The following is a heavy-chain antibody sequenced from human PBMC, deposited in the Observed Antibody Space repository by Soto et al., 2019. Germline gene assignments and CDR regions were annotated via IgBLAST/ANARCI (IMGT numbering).Heavy chain of an antibody. Sequence: SRVTISVDTSKNQFSLKLSSVTAADTAVYYCARYSISWLNFDYWGQGTLVTVSS. J-gene: IGHJ4*02. V-gene: IGHV4-34*01. CDR3: ARYSISWLNFDY. D-gene: IGHD6-13*01.